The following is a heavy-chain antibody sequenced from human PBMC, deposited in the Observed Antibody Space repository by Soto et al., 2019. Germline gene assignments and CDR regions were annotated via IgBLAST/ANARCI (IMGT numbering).Heavy chain of an antibody. CDR2: MNGAGTST. CDR3: ARGGADHYHYGMDV. V-gene: IGHV3-23*01. Sequence: EVQLLESGGGLVQPGGSLRLSCAASGFTLTTYAMTWVRQPPGKGLEWVSSMNGAGTSTSYADSVKGRFTTSRDNSKNTLDLEMNSLRAEDTAVYYCARGGADHYHYGMDVWGQGTTVIVSS. J-gene: IGHJ6*02. CDR1: GFTLTTYA. D-gene: IGHD3-10*01.